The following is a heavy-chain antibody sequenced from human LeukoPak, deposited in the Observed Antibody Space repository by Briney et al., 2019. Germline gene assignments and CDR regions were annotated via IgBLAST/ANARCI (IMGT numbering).Heavy chain of an antibody. CDR1: GYTFTNYG. J-gene: IGHJ4*02. CDR2: ISANNGET. Sequence: ASVKASCTASGYTFTNYGISWVRQAPGQGLEWVSWISANNGETRYAQNFQGRVTMTTDTSTTTAYMELRSLRSDDTAVYYCARVPPSAHQVFSSDYWGQGTQVTVSS. V-gene: IGHV1-18*04. CDR3: ARVPPSAHQVFSSDY. D-gene: IGHD1-14*01.